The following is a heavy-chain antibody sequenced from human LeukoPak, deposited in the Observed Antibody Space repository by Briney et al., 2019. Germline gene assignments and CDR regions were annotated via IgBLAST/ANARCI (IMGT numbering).Heavy chain of an antibody. CDR2: IYYSGST. CDR3: ARKKIIAAASGWFDP. V-gene: IGHV4-30-4*02. J-gene: IGHJ5*02. D-gene: IGHD6-13*01. CDR1: GGSISSGDYY. Sequence: TSETLSLTCTVSGGSISSGDYYWSWIRQPPGKGLEWIGYIYYSGSTYYNPSLKSRATISVDTSKNQFSLKLGSVTAADTAVYYCARKKIIAAASGWFDPWGQGTLVTVSS.